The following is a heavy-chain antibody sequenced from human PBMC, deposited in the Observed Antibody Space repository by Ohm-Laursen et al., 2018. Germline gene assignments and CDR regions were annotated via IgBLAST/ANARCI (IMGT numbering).Heavy chain of an antibody. Sequence: SQTLSLTCTVSGDSIRSYYWTWIRQPPGQGLEWIGNIYYTGSSNYNPSLKSRVTMSVDTSKNQVPLRMSRVTAADTAVYYCARYSPVEMIIRGAFDIWGQGTMVTVSS. CDR3: ARYSPVEMIIRGAFDI. D-gene: IGHD5-24*01. V-gene: IGHV4-59*12. J-gene: IGHJ3*02. CDR2: IYYTGSS. CDR1: GDSIRSYY.